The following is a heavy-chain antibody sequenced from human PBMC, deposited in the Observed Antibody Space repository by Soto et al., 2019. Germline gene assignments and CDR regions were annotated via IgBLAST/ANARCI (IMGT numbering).Heavy chain of an antibody. J-gene: IGHJ4*02. CDR2: IYYSGST. D-gene: IGHD2-2*01. CDR3: ARAVIVVVPAAYYFDY. V-gene: IGHV4-59*01. CDR1: GGSISSYY. Sequence: SETLSLTCTVSGGSISSYYWSWIRQPPGKGLEWIGYIYYSGSTNYNPSLKSRVTISVDTSKNQFSLKLSSVTAADTAVYYCARAVIVVVPAAYYFDYWGQGTLVTVSS.